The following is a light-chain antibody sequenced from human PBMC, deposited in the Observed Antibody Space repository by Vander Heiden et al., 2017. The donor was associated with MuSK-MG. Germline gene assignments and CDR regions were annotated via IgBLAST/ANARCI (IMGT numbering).Light chain of an antibody. CDR1: QSISTY. CDR3: QQTYRTPVT. CDR2: DVS. J-gene: IGKJ4*01. Sequence: DIQMTQSPSSLSASVGDRVTITCRASQSISTYLNWYQQKPGKAPKLLIYDVSNLQSGVPSRFSGSGSGTDFTLTISSLQPEDFATYSCQQTYRTPVTFGGGTEVEIK. V-gene: IGKV1-39*01.